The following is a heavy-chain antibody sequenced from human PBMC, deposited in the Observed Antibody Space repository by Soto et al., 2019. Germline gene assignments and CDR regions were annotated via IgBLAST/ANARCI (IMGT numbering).Heavy chain of an antibody. Sequence: QGQLLQSGDEVKTPGASVRVSCRASGYPFTSYGISWVRQAPGQGLEWVAWISAYNGNRDIAQKLQGRVTMTLETSTGTAHMEPGDLTSADTAVYYCARGRIVASIHDAFEIWGQGTNVTVSS. CDR2: ISAYNGNR. CDR3: ARGRIVASIHDAFEI. J-gene: IGHJ3*02. CDR1: GYPFTSYG. D-gene: IGHD5-12*01. V-gene: IGHV1-18*01.